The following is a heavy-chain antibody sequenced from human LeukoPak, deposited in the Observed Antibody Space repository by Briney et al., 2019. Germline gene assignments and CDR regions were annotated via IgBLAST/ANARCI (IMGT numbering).Heavy chain of an antibody. CDR3: ATLYGDYNWYFDL. CDR2: ISSSSSYI. V-gene: IGHV3-21*04. Sequence: GGSLRLSCAASGFTFSSYSMNWVRQAPGKGLEWVSSISSSSSYIYYADSVQGRFTISRDNSKNTLYLQMNSLRAEDTAVYYCATLYGDYNWYFDLWGRGTLVTVSS. J-gene: IGHJ2*01. CDR1: GFTFSSYS. D-gene: IGHD4-17*01.